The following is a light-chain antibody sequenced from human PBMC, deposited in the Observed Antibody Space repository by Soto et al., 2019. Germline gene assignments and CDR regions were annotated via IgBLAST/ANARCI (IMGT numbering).Light chain of an antibody. J-gene: IGKJ4*01. CDR2: GAS. Sequence: EIVMTQSPATLSVSPGGRATLSCRASENVRRNLAWYQQRPGQSPRLLLYGASTRATGVPARFSGSGSGTEFTPTITKLQSDDFSPYFCQQYNNWPLTFGGGTKVEI. CDR1: ENVRRN. V-gene: IGKV3-15*01. CDR3: QQYNNWPLT.